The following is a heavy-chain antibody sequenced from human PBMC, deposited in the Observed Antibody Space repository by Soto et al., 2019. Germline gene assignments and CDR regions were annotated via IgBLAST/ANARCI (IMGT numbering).Heavy chain of an antibody. Sequence: GGSLRLSCAASGFTFSSYAMHWVRQAPGKGLEWVAVISYDGSNKYYADSVKGRFTISRDNSKNTLHLQMNSLRAEDTAVYYCARESNSSGWYGGAFDNWGQGTMVTVSS. D-gene: IGHD6-19*01. V-gene: IGHV3-30-3*01. CDR1: GFTFSSYA. J-gene: IGHJ3*02. CDR2: ISYDGSNK. CDR3: ARESNSSGWYGGAFDN.